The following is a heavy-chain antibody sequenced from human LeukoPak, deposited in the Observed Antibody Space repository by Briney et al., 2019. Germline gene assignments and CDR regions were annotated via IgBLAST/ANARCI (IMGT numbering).Heavy chain of an antibody. CDR1: GFTVSTKY. D-gene: IGHD3-10*01. J-gene: IGHJ2*01. Sequence: GGSLTLSCAASGFTVSTKYMNWVRQAPGKGLEWVSILYSGSDTYYADSVKGRFTISRDSSKNMLFLHMNSLRAEDTAVYYCARVGVHSNWYLNLGAVAPWSLFPQ. CDR2: LYSGSDT. CDR3: ARVGVHSNWYLNL. V-gene: IGHV3-53*01.